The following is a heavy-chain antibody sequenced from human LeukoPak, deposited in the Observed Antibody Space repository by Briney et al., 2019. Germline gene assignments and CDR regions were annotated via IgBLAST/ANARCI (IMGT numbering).Heavy chain of an antibody. Sequence: PGGSLRLSCAASGFPFSSYSMNWVRQAPGKGLEWVSYISSSSTFIFYADLVKGRFTISRDNAKNSLYLQVNSLRAGDTAVYYCAGAYCGGDCYSGVAFDIWGQGTMVTVSS. CDR3: AGAYCGGDCYSGVAFDI. J-gene: IGHJ3*02. CDR1: GFPFSSYS. D-gene: IGHD2-21*02. CDR2: ISSSSTFI. V-gene: IGHV3-21*01.